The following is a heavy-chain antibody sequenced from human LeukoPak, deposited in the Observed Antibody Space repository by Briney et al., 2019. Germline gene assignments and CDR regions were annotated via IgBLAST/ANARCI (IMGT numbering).Heavy chain of an antibody. CDR1: RGSLSSYY. CDR2: IYTSGST. D-gene: IGHD6-6*01. CDR3: AGSEQLAPRYYYYNMDV. V-gene: IGHV4-4*07. J-gene: IGHJ6*03. Sequence: PSGTLSLTCTDPRGSLSSYYWSWIRHPAQEGLERISRIYTSGSTNYNPPLQRRVIISFDTTKKQFPLMCRSVPSAPTARSCSAGSEQLAPRYYYYNMDVWGKGTPVTVSS.